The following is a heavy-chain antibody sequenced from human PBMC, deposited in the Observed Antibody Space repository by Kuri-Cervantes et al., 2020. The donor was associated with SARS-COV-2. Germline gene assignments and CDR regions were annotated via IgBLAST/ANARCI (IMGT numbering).Heavy chain of an antibody. CDR1: GFTFSSYS. J-gene: IGHJ4*02. CDR3: ARDQSGSYYFGYFDY. Sequence: GGSLRLSCAASGFTFSSYSMNWVRQAPGKGLQWVSSISSSSSYIYYADSVKGRFTISRDNAKNSLYLQMNSLRAEDTAVYYCARDQSGSYYFGYFDYWGQGTPVTVSS. V-gene: IGHV3-21*01. CDR2: ISSSSSYI. D-gene: IGHD1-26*01.